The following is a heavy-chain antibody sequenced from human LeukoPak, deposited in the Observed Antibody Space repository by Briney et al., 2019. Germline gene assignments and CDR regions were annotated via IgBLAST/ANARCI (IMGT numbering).Heavy chain of an antibody. CDR3: ASRYGYRAWYAFDI. CDR2: IYPGDSDT. J-gene: IGHJ3*02. Sequence: GASLKISCKGSGYRFTSYWIGWVRPMPGKGLEWMGIIYPGDSDTRYSPSFQGQVTISADKSISTAYLQWSSLKASDTAMYYCASRYGYRAWYAFDIWGQGTMVTVSS. V-gene: IGHV5-51*01. D-gene: IGHD5-18*01. CDR1: GYRFTSYW.